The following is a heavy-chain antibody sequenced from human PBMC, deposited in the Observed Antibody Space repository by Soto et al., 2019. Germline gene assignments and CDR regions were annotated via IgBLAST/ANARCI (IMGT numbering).Heavy chain of an antibody. V-gene: IGHV3-33*01. CDR1: GFTFSSYG. CDR2: IWYDGSNK. CDR3: ARDPPLGYCSGGSCYPPSDGMDV. Sequence: TGGSLRLSCAASGFTFSSYGMHWVRQAPGKGLEWVAVIWYDGSNKYYADSVKGRFTISRDNSKNTLYLQMNNLRAEDTAVYYCARDPPLGYCSGGSCYPPSDGMDVWGQGTTVTVP. J-gene: IGHJ6*02. D-gene: IGHD2-15*01.